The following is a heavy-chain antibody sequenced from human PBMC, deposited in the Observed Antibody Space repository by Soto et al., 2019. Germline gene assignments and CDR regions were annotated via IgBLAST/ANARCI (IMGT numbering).Heavy chain of an antibody. D-gene: IGHD6-19*01. CDR2: IYYSGGT. V-gene: IGHV4-61*08. J-gene: IGHJ5*02. Sequence: SETLSLTCTVSGAALSSGGYFYTWVRQPRGKGLEWLGYIYYSGGTNYNPSLKSRVTISLDKPKSQFSLRLISVTAADTAVYYCTREQSDDNYFDPWGQGTLVTVSS. CDR1: GAALSSGGYF. CDR3: TREQSDDNYFDP.